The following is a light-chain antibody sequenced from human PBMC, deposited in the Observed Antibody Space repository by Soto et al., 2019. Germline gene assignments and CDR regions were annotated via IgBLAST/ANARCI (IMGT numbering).Light chain of an antibody. Sequence: EIVLTQSPATLSLSPGERATLSCRASQSVSSYLAWYQQKPGQAPRLLIHDASNRATGIPARFSGSGSGTDFTLTISSLEPEDFAVYYCQQRSNWPPVRTFGQGTKVNIK. CDR2: DAS. CDR1: QSVSSY. J-gene: IGKJ1*01. V-gene: IGKV3-11*01. CDR3: QQRSNWPPVRT.